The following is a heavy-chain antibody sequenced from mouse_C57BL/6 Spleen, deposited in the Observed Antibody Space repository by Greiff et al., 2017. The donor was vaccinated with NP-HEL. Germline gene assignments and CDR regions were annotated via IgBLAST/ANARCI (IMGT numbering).Heavy chain of an antibody. V-gene: IGHV1-81*01. D-gene: IGHD1-1*01. CDR2: IYPRSGNT. CDR1: GYTFTSYG. Sequence: VQLQQSGAELARPGASVKLSCKASGYTFTSYGISWVKQRTGQGLEWIGEIYPRSGNTYYNEKFKGKATLTADKSSSTAYRELRSMTSEDSAVYFCALYYSGSSPRYAMDYWGQGTSVTVSS. J-gene: IGHJ4*01. CDR3: ALYYSGSSPRYAMDY.